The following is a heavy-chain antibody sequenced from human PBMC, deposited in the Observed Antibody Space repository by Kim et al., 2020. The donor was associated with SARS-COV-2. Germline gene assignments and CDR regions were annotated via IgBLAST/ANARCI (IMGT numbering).Heavy chain of an antibody. Sequence: TPSLKSRVTISVDTSKNQFSLKLSSVTAADTAVYYCARASTTVVTHYFDYWGQGTLVTVSS. D-gene: IGHD4-17*01. CDR3: ARASTTVVTHYFDY. V-gene: IGHV4-39*07. J-gene: IGHJ4*02.